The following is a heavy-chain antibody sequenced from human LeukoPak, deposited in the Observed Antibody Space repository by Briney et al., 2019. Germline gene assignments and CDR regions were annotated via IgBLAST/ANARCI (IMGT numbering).Heavy chain of an antibody. CDR1: GFTFSNYD. CDR3: AKHGENYYGSGSYAY. Sequence: PGGSLRLSCAASGFTFSNYDMHWVRQAPGKGLEWVAVISYDGSNKYSADSVKGRFTISRDNSKNTLYLEMNSLRAEDTAVYYCAKHGENYYGSGSYAYWGQGTLVTVSS. D-gene: IGHD3-10*01. V-gene: IGHV3-30*18. CDR2: ISYDGSNK. J-gene: IGHJ4*02.